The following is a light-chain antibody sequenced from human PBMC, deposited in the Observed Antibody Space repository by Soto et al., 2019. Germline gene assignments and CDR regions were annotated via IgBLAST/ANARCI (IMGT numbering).Light chain of an antibody. CDR1: QYINTR. CDR3: HQRQSWRRT. CDR2: QTS. Sequence: EIVLTQSPATLSSFPGDRVTLSCRASQYINTRLAWYQHRPGQAPRLLIYQTSIRAAGIPARFSASGSGTDFTLTISDVQTEDFALYYCHQRQSWRRTFGQGTKVDI. J-gene: IGKJ1*01. V-gene: IGKV3-11*01.